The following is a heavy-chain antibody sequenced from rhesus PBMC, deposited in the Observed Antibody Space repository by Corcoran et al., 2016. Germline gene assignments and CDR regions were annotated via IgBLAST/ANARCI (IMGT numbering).Heavy chain of an antibody. J-gene: IGHJ4*01. CDR2: ISYRGTT. Sequence: QVQLQESGPGLVKPSETLSLTCAVSGGSISSSYYYWSWIRQAPGKGLEWIGYISYRGTTSKNPSLKSRVTISRDTSKNQFSLKLSSVTAADTAVYYCARQERGYTYSKKIDFWGQGVLVTVSS. V-gene: IGHV4-122*02. CDR1: GGSISSSYYY. CDR3: ARQERGYTYSKKIDF. D-gene: IGHD5-36*02.